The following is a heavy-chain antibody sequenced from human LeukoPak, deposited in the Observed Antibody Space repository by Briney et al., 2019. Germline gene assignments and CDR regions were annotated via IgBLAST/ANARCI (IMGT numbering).Heavy chain of an antibody. CDR3: ARDLYFDWLSPSFDY. J-gene: IGHJ4*02. CDR1: GYTFTSYG. D-gene: IGHD3-9*01. Sequence: GASVKVSCKASGYTFTSYGISWVRQAPGQGLEGMGWISAYNGNTNYAQKLQGRVTMTTDTSTSTAYMELRSLRSDDTAVYYCARDLYFDWLSPSFDYWGQGTLVTVSS. CDR2: ISAYNGNT. V-gene: IGHV1-18*01.